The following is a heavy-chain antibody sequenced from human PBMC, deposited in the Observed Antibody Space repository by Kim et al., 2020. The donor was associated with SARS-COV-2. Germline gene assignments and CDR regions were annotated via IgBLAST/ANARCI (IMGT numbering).Heavy chain of an antibody. V-gene: IGHV3-11*05. CDR3: ARDPEGYQNTENYLDY. Sequence: GGSLRLSCAASGFMFSDYYMSWIRQAPGKGLEWISDISSTGTYTNYADSVKGRFTISRDNAKNSVYLEMNSLRAEDTALYFCARDPEGYQNTENYLDYWGQGTLVPLPS. D-gene: IGHD6-13*01. J-gene: IGHJ4*02. CDR1: GFMFSDYY. CDR2: ISSTGTYT.